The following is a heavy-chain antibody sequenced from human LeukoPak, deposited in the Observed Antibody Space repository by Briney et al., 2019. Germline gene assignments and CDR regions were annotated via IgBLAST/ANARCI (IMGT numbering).Heavy chain of an antibody. CDR2: VKQDGSEK. V-gene: IGHV3-7*01. Sequence: PAGGSLRLSCSASGFTFSSYWVTWVRQAPGKGLEWVANVKQDGSEKNYVDSVKGRFTISRDNAKNSLYLQMNSLRVDDTAVYYCARGHRAWSYWGQGTLVTVSS. J-gene: IGHJ4*02. CDR3: ARGHRAWSY. CDR1: GFTFSSYW. D-gene: IGHD3-3*01.